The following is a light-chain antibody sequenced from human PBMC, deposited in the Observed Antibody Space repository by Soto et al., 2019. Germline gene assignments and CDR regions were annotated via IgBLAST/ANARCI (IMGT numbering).Light chain of an antibody. J-gene: IGKJ2*01. V-gene: IGKV3D-20*02. CDR1: QSVRSSY. CDR2: GAS. Sequence: EIVLTQSPGTLSLSPGERATLACRASQSVRSSYLAWYQQKPGQAPRLLIYGASTRATGVPARFTGSESGSEFTLTISGLQSEDFAVYYCQQGHNWPLTFGQGTRLEI. CDR3: QQGHNWPLT.